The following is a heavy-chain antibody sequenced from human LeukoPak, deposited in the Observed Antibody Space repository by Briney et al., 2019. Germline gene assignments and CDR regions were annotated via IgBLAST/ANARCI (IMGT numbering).Heavy chain of an antibody. D-gene: IGHD3-22*01. CDR3: ARGAGRYYDSSGLNY. CDR2: IYYSGST. J-gene: IGHJ4*02. V-gene: IGHV4-59*01. Sequence: PSETLSLTCTVSGGSISSYYWSWIRQPPGKGLEWIGYIYYSGSTNYNPSLKSRVTISVDTSKNQFSLKLSSVTAADTAVYYCARGAGRYYDSSGLNYWGQGTLVTVSS. CDR1: GGSISSYY.